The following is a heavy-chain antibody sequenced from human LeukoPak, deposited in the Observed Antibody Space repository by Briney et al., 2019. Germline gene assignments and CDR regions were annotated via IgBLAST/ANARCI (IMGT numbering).Heavy chain of an antibody. CDR3: ARTRSASGYYFNDAFDI. D-gene: IGHD3-22*01. Sequence: PSETLSLTCTVSGGSIGSSSYYWGWIRQPPGKGLEWIGRVYYTGSTYYSPSLNIRVTMSVDTSKNQFSLKLSSVTAADTAVYYCARTRSASGYYFNDAFDIWGQGTMVTVSS. J-gene: IGHJ3*02. V-gene: IGHV4-39*07. CDR2: VYYTGST. CDR1: GGSIGSSSYY.